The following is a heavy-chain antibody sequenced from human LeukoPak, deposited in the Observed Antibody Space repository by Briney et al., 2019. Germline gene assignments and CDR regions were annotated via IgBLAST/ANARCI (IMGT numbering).Heavy chain of an antibody. J-gene: IGHJ3*02. CDR1: VYTFTGYY. D-gene: IGHD5-18*01. CDR3: ARDRSRIQLRPRGLGAFDI. CDR2: INPNSGGT. Sequence: VASVKVSCKASVYTFTGYYMHWVRQPPGQGLEWMRWINPNSGGTNYPQKFQGWVTMTRDTSIRTAYMELSRLRSDDTAVYYCARDRSRIQLRPRGLGAFDICGQGTMVTVSS. V-gene: IGHV1-2*04.